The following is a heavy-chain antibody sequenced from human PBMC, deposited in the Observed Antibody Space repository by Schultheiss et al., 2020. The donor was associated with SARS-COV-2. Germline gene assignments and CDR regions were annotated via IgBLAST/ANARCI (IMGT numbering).Heavy chain of an antibody. J-gene: IGHJ6*03. CDR1: GGSISSFY. D-gene: IGHD1-14*01. Sequence: SETLSLTCTVSGGSISSFYWSWIRQPPGKGLEYIGYIYYSGSTNCNPSLKSRVTISVDTSKNQFSLKLSSVTAADTAVYYCASVDRNAAYYYYYMDVWGKGTTVTVSS. CDR2: IYYSGST. V-gene: IGHV4-59*01. CDR3: ASVDRNAAYYYYYMDV.